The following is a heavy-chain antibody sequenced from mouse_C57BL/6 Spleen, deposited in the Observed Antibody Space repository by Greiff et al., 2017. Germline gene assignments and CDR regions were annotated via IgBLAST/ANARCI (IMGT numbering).Heavy chain of an antibody. CDR1: GFNIKDYY. D-gene: IGHD1-1*01. CDR2: IDPEDGET. Sequence: VQLQQSGAELVKPGASVKLSCTASGFNIKDYYMHWVKQRTEQGLEWIGRIDPEDGETTYAPKFQGTATITADTSSNTAYLQLSSLTSEDTAVYYCASHYYGSSFYAMDYWGQGTSVTVSA. V-gene: IGHV14-2*01. CDR3: ASHYYGSSFYAMDY. J-gene: IGHJ4*01.